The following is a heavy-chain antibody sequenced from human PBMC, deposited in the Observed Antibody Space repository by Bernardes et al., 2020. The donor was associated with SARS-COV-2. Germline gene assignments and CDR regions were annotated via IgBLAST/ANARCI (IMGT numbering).Heavy chain of an antibody. Sequence: GGSLRLSCVASGFAFSDFGMAWVRQAPGKGLEWVSTLNTDGENTHYADSVKGRFTISRDNSKNMVYLQMNSLSAEDTAVYYCAKDFIGRSGLLDFWGQGTLVTVST. CDR2: LNTDGENT. V-gene: IGHV3-23*01. CDR1: GFAFSDFG. D-gene: IGHD5-12*01. J-gene: IGHJ4*02. CDR3: AKDFIGRSGLLDF.